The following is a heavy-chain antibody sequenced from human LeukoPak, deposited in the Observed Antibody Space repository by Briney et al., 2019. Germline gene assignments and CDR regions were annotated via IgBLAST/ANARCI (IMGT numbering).Heavy chain of an antibody. V-gene: IGHV3-30*02. CDR2: IRYDGSNK. D-gene: IGHD2-2*01. CDR3: AKAYCSSTSCPPGGYYFDY. Sequence: GGSLRLSCAASGFTFSSYGMHWVRQAPGKGLEWVACIRYDGSNKYYADSVKGRFTISRDNSKNTLYLQMNSLRAEDTAVYYCAKAYCSSTSCPPGGYYFDYWGQGTLVTVSS. CDR1: GFTFSSYG. J-gene: IGHJ4*02.